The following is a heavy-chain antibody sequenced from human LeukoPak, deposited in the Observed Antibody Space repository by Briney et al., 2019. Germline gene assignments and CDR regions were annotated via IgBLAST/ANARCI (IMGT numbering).Heavy chain of an antibody. CDR2: INPNSGGT. Sequence: ASVTVSCKASGYTFTGYYMHWVRQAPGQGLEWMGWINPNSGGTNYAQKFQGRVTMTRDTSISTAYMELSRLRSDDTAVYYCARPNFWSRYYQGYCGQGTLVTVSS. D-gene: IGHD3-3*01. CDR1: GYTFTGYY. CDR3: ARPNFWSRYYQGY. J-gene: IGHJ4*02. V-gene: IGHV1-2*02.